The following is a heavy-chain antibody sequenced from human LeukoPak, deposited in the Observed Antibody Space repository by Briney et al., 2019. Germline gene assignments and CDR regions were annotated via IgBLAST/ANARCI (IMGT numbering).Heavy chain of an antibody. CDR2: ISGSGGNT. CDR1: GFTFSSYA. D-gene: IGHD3-22*01. V-gene: IGHV3-23*01. J-gene: IGHJ3*01. Sequence: GGSLRLSCAASGFTFSSYAMSWVRQAPGKGLEWVSAISGSGGNTYYADSVKGRFTISRDNSKNTLYLQMNSLRAEDTAIYYCAKEDGVTMIVVARGMDVWGQGTLVTVSS. CDR3: AKEDGVTMIVVARGMDV.